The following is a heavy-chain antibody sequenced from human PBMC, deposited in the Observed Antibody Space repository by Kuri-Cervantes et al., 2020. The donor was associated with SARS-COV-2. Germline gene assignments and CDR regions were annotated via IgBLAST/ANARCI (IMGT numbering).Heavy chain of an antibody. CDR2: IYSSGYT. Sequence: GSLRLSCAVYGGSFSGYYWSWIRQPAGKRLEWIGRIYSSGYTNYNPSLKSRVTISRDTSKNQFYLKVTSVTAADTAVYYCARLVLEAYSGSFYFDYWGQGSLVTVSS. J-gene: IGHJ4*02. CDR3: ARLVLEAYSGSFYFDY. CDR1: GGSFSGYY. V-gene: IGHV4-59*10. D-gene: IGHD1-26*01.